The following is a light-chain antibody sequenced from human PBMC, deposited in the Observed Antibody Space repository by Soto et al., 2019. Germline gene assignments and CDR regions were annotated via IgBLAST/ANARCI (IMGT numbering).Light chain of an antibody. CDR3: QEYNSWRGEWK. V-gene: IGKV1-5*01. CDR1: QSISSS. J-gene: IGKJ1*01. CDR2: DAS. Sequence: IQMTHSPSTVSASVLYIVTITFRSSQSISSSLAWYQQKPGKAPKVLIYDASSLDSGVPSRFSGSGYGTEFTLTVSSLQPGDFATYYCQEYNSWRGEWKFGQGTKVDIK.